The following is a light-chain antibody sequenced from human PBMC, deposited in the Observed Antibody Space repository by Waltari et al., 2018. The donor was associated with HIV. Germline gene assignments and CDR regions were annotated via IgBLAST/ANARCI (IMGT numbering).Light chain of an antibody. CDR2: EVT. CDR1: TTDLGAYDF. CDR3: SSYGDSLRVL. V-gene: IGLV2-8*01. J-gene: IGLJ3*02. Sequence: QSALTQPPSASGSLGQSVTISCTGSTTDLGAYDFFSWFQQHPHSAPKLLLYEVTRRPSTVSDRFSGSRSGNTAFLTVAGLQPDDEATYFCSSYGDSLRVLFGGGTNVTVL.